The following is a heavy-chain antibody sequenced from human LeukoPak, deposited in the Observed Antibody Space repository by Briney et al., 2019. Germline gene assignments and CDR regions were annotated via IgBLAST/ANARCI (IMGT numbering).Heavy chain of an antibody. CDR1: GFTFSSYA. CDR2: ISGSGGST. V-gene: IGHV3-23*01. J-gene: IGHJ4*02. D-gene: IGHD5-18*01. CDR3: AKNGRGYSSDYFDY. Sequence: PGGSLRLSCAASGFTFSSYAISWVRQAPGKGLEWVSAISGSGGSTYYADSVKGRFTISRDNSKNTLYLQMNTLRPEDTAVYSCAKNGRGYSSDYFDYWGQGTLVTVSS.